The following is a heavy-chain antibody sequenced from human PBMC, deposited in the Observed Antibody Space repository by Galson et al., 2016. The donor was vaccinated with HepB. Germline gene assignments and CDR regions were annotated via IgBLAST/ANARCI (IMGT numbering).Heavy chain of an antibody. Sequence: LSLTCAVSNGSIISSNWWNWVRQPPGKGLEWIGEIYHSGSTNYNPSLTSRVTISIDKSRNQFSLRLTSVTAADTAVYYCAALVSSWSQLDYWGQGMLVTVSS. D-gene: IGHD6-13*01. V-gene: IGHV4-4*02. CDR2: IYHSGST. J-gene: IGHJ4*02. CDR1: NGSIISSNW. CDR3: AALVSSWSQLDY.